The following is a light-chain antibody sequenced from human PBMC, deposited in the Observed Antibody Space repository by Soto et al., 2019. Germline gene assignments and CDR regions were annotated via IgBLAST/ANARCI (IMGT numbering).Light chain of an antibody. CDR3: QHFRA. CDR2: TAS. Sequence: IVLTQSPCTVSLSPGERSTLSCRASQSVSSSSLAWYQQRPGQAPRLLIFTASSRATGTPDRFSGSGSGTDFTLTLSRVEPDDFAVYYCQHFRAFGQGTRLEIK. J-gene: IGKJ5*01. CDR1: QSVSSSS. V-gene: IGKV3-20*01.